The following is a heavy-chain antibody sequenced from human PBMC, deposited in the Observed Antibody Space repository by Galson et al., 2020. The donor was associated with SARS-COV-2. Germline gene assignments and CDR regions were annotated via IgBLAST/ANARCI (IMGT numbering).Heavy chain of an antibody. D-gene: IGHD3-22*01. CDR2: IYYSGST. Sequence: SETLSLTCAVSGGSISSGGYSWSWIRQPPGKGLEWIGYIYYSGSTNYNPSLKSRVTISVDTSKNQFSLKLSSVTAADTAVYYCARDSGYNWYFDLWGRGTLVAVSS. J-gene: IGHJ2*01. CDR1: GGSISSGGYS. CDR3: ARDSGYNWYFDL. V-gene: IGHV4-61*08.